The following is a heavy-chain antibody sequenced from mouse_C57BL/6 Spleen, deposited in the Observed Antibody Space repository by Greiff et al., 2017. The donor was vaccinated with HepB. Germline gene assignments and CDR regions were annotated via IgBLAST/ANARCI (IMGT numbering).Heavy chain of an antibody. CDR3: ARRVSTMVTTYYFDY. J-gene: IGHJ2*01. CDR2: IYPGDGDT. CDR1: GYAFSSYW. V-gene: IGHV1-80*01. D-gene: IGHD2-2*01. Sequence: QVQLQQSGAELVKPGASVKISCKASGYAFSSYWMNWVKQRPGKGLEWIGQIYPGDGDTNYNGKFKGKATRTADKSSSTAYMQLSSLTSDDSAVYVCARRVSTMVTTYYFDYWGQGTTLTVSS.